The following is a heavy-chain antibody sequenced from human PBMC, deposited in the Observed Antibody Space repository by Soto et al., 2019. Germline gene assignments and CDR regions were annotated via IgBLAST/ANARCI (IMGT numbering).Heavy chain of an antibody. CDR1: GYTFTSYG. CDR2: ISAYNGNT. V-gene: IGHV1-18*04. D-gene: IGHD3-16*02. Sequence: GASVKVSCKASGYTFTSYGISWVRQAPGQGLEWMGWISAYNGNTNYAQKLQGRVTMTTDTSTSTAYMELRNLRSDDTAVYYCARIVTFGGVIVMVNWFDPWGQGTLVTVSS. CDR3: ARIVTFGGVIVMVNWFDP. J-gene: IGHJ5*02.